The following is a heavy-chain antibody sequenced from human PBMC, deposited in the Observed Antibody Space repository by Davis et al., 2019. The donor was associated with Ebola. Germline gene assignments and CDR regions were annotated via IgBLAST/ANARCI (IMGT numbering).Heavy chain of an antibody. Sequence: PGGSLRLSCAASGFTLSDYWMHWVRQVPGKGLVWVSRINSESTATTYADFVKGRFTISRDNAKNMLYLEMNSLRAEDTAVYYCVRDRPHSWFDPWGQGTLVTVSS. CDR1: GFTLSDYW. V-gene: IGHV3-74*01. CDR3: VRDRPHSWFDP. CDR2: INSESTAT. J-gene: IGHJ5*02.